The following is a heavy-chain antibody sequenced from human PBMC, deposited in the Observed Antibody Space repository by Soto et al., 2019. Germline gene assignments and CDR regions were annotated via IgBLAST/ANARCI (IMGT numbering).Heavy chain of an antibody. CDR3: ARGDPYYGMDV. V-gene: IGHV3-30*04. CDR1: GFTSSNYF. CDR2: ISYDGSNN. Sequence: QVQLVESGGGVVQPGRSLRPSCVASGFTSSNYFMHWVRQAPGKGLEWVALISYDGSNNHYTDSVKGRFTISRDNSKNTLYLQMNSLRGEDTAVYFCARGDPYYGMDVWGQGTTVTVSS. J-gene: IGHJ6*02.